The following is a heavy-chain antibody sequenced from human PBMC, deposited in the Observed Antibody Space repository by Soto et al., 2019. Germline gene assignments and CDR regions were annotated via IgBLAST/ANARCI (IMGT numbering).Heavy chain of an antibody. V-gene: IGHV2-5*02. CDR2: IYWDDDK. CDR3: AHSFIAVAATTPWYFDL. J-gene: IGHJ2*01. D-gene: IGHD6-19*01. CDR1: GFSLSTSGVG. Sequence: QITLKESGPTLVKPTQTLTLTCTFSGFSLSTSGVGVGWIRQPPGKALEWLALIYWDDDKRYSPSLKSRLTITKDTSKKQVVLTKTDMDPVDTATYYCAHSFIAVAATTPWYFDLWGRGTLVTVSS.